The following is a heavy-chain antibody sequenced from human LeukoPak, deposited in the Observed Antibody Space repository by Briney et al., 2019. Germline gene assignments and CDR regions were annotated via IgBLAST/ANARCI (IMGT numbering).Heavy chain of an antibody. J-gene: IGHJ6*03. CDR1: GFTFRTSGM. Sequence: GSLRLSCAASGFTFRTSGMNWVRQAPGKGLEWIGSIYHSGSTYYNPSLKSRVTISVATSKNQFSLKLSSVTAADTAVYYCARAGYDFWSGYYYYYYYYMDVWGKGTTVTVSS. V-gene: IGHV4-38-2*01. CDR3: ARAGYDFWSGYYYYYYYYMDV. CDR2: IYHSGST. D-gene: IGHD3-3*01.